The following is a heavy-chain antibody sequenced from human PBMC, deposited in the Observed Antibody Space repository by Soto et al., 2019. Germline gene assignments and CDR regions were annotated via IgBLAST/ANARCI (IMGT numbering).Heavy chain of an antibody. CDR3: ARASDYYGSGSYTWFDP. Sequence: FLTCTVSGGSISSYYWSWIRQPPGKGLEWIGYIYYSGSTNYNPSLKSRVTISVDTSKNQFSLKLSSVTAADTAVYYCARASDYYGSGSYTWFDPWGQGTLVTVSS. V-gene: IGHV4-59*01. J-gene: IGHJ5*02. CDR2: IYYSGST. D-gene: IGHD3-10*01. CDR1: GGSISSYY.